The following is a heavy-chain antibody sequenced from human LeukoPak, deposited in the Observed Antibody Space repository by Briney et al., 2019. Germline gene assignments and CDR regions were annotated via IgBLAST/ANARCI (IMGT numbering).Heavy chain of an antibody. V-gene: IGHV3-15*01. J-gene: IGHJ3*02. CDR3: TTPYDYYDSSGYGI. Sequence: PGGALRLSCAASGFTSSNAWMSWVRQAPGEGLEWVGRIKSKTDGGTTDYAAPVKGRFTISRDDSKNTLYLQMNSLKTEDTAVYYCTTPYDYYDSSGYGIWGQGTMVTVSS. D-gene: IGHD3-22*01. CDR1: GFTSSNAW. CDR2: IKSKTDGGTT.